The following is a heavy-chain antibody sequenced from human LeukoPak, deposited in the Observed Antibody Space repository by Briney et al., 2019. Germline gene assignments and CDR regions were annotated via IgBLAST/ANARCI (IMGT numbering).Heavy chain of an antibody. CDR1: RFTFSSYD. V-gene: IGHV3-30-3*01. CDR2: ISYDGSNK. J-gene: IGHJ4*02. Sequence: PGRSLRLSYAASRFTFSSYDMHWVRRAPGKGLEWEAGISYDGSNKYYADSVKGRFTISRDNSKNTLYLQMNSLRAEDTAVYYCAKDSSAYGGNCFDYWGQGTLVTVSS. D-gene: IGHD4-23*01. CDR3: AKDSSAYGGNCFDY.